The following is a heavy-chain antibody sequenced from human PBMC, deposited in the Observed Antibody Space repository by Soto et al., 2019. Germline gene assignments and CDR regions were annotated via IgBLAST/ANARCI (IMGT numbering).Heavy chain of an antibody. Sequence: GGSLRLSCAVSGLTFSSYAMSWVRQAPGKGLEWVSAVTGGGSSTFYADSVKGRFTVSRDDSRKTLYLQMTSLRAEDAAVYYCAKFSATSVYDISSAPDYWGQGTLVTVSS. CDR2: VTGGGSST. CDR3: AKFSATSVYDISSAPDY. CDR1: GLTFSSYA. J-gene: IGHJ4*02. D-gene: IGHD6-6*01. V-gene: IGHV3-23*01.